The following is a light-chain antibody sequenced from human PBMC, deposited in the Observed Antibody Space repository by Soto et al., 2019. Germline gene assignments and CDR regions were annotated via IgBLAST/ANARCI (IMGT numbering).Light chain of an antibody. CDR2: GPS. CDR1: QGVSTY. Sequence: EIVVTQSPATLSLSGWERATLFCRASQGVSTYLAWYQQKPGQAPRLLIYGPSTRATGIPARFSGSGSGTEFTLTISSLQPDDFATYYCQHYNSYSEAFGQGTKVDI. V-gene: IGKV3-15*01. CDR3: QHYNSYSEA. J-gene: IGKJ1*01.